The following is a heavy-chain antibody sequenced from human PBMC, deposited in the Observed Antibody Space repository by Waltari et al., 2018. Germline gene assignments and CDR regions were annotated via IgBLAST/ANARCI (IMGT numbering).Heavy chain of an antibody. J-gene: IGHJ5*02. Sequence: EVQLLESGGGLVQPGGSLRLSCAASGFTFSSNPMSWAGRAPGKGWAGVSTLSGTGETTYYAASVKGRFTSSRDNSENTLYLQVNSLRAEDTAMYYCAKDQVDSWGQGTLVTVSS. V-gene: IGHV3-23*01. CDR3: AKDQVDS. CDR2: LSGTGETT. CDR1: GFTFSSNP.